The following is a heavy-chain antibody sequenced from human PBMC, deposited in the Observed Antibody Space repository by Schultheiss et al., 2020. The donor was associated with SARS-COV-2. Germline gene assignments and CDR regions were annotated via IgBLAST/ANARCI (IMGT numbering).Heavy chain of an antibody. V-gene: IGHV4-39*07. CDR3: ARYTSTGYCSSTSCYTDYFDY. Sequence: SETLSLTCTVSGGSISSSSYYWGWIRQPPGKGLEWIGSIYYSGSTYYNPSLKSRVTISVDTSKNQFSLKLSSVTAADTAVYYCARYTSTGYCSSTSCYTDYFDYWGQGTLVTVSS. J-gene: IGHJ4*02. CDR1: GGSISSSSYY. D-gene: IGHD2-2*02. CDR2: IYYSGST.